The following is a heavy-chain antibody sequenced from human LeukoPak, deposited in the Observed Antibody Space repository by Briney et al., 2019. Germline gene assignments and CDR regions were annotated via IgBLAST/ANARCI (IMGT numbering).Heavy chain of an antibody. CDR3: AKDSPYRDNFWSSPLDY. CDR1: GFIFNNYG. J-gene: IGHJ4*02. Sequence: PGGSLRLSCVVAGFIFNNYGTHGVRQAPGKRLERVAFIRYDASQKYSADSERGRFTISRDNSKNTVFLQMSSLRAEDTAVYYCAKDSPYRDNFWSSPLDYWGQGTLVTVSS. V-gene: IGHV3-30*02. CDR2: IRYDASQK. D-gene: IGHD3-3*01.